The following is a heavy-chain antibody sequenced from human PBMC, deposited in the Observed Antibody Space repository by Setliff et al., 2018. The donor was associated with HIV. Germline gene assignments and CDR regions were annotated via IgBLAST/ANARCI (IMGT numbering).Heavy chain of an antibody. CDR1: GGSISSDSYY. Sequence: PSETLSLTCNVSGGSISSDSYYWGWIRQPPGKGLEWIGSIYYSGSTNYNPSLKSRVTISVDTPKNPFYLKLTSVIAADTAVYYCARNRVPSSLWGQGTLVTVSS. J-gene: IGHJ4*02. CDR3: ARNRVPSSL. CDR2: IYYSGST. V-gene: IGHV4-61*01. D-gene: IGHD3-10*01.